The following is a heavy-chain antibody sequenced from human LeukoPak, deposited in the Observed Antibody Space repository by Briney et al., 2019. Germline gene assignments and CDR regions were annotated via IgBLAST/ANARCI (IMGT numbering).Heavy chain of an antibody. Sequence: GASVKVSCKASGGTFSSYAISWVRQAPGQGLEWMGGIIPIFGAANYAQKFQGRVTITADKSTSTAYMELSSLRSEDTAVYYCARDRDGGHLLGAFDIWGQGTMVTVSS. J-gene: IGHJ3*02. CDR1: GGTFSSYA. CDR2: IIPIFGAA. D-gene: IGHD7-27*01. CDR3: ARDRDGGHLLGAFDI. V-gene: IGHV1-69*06.